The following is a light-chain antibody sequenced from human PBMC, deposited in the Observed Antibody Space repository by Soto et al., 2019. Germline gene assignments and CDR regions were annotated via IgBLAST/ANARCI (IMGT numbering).Light chain of an antibody. CDR3: MQALQTPYT. CDR1: QSLLHSNGYTY. CDR2: LVS. V-gene: IGKV2-28*01. Sequence: DIVMTQSPLSLPVTPGEPASISCRSSQSLLHSNGYTYLDWYLQKPGQSPQLLIFLVSSRASGVPDRFSGSRSGTDFTLKISRVEAEDIGVYYCMQALQTPYTFRQGTNLEIK. J-gene: IGKJ2*01.